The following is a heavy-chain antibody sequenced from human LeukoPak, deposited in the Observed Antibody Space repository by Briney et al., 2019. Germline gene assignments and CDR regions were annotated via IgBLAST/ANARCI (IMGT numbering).Heavy chain of an antibody. CDR2: FDPEDGET. J-gene: IGHJ4*02. D-gene: IGHD3-10*01. Sequence: VASVKVSCKVSGYTLTELSMHWVRQAPGKGLEWMGGFDPEDGETIYAQKFQGRVTMTEDTSTDTAYMELSSLRSEDTAVYYCATALVLWFGEERALFDYWGQGTLVTVSS. V-gene: IGHV1-24*01. CDR1: GYTLTELS. CDR3: ATALVLWFGEERALFDY.